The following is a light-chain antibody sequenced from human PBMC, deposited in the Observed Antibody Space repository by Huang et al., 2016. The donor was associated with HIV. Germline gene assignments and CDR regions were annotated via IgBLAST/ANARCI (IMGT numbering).Light chain of an antibody. Sequence: EIVMTQSPAPLSVSPGERATLSCRASQSVSSNLAWYQQKPGQAPRLLIYGASTRATGIPARFSGSVSGTEFTFTISSLQSEDFAVYYCQQYNNWPMTFGQGTKLEIK. CDR2: GAS. V-gene: IGKV3-15*01. CDR3: QQYNNWPMT. CDR1: QSVSSN. J-gene: IGKJ2*01.